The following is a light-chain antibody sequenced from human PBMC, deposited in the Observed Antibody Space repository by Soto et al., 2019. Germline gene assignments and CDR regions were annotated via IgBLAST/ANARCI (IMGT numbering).Light chain of an antibody. CDR2: AAS. Sequence: DIQLTQSPSFLSASVGDRVTITCRASQAINSFLAWYQQKPGKAPKLLIYAASSLQSGVPSRFSGSGSGTDFTLTISSLQPEDFATYYCQQSYSTPITFGQGTRLEIK. V-gene: IGKV1-39*01. J-gene: IGKJ5*01. CDR1: QAINSF. CDR3: QQSYSTPIT.